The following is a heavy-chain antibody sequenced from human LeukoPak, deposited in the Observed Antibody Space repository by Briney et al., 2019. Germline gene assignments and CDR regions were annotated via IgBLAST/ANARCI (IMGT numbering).Heavy chain of an antibody. CDR1: GFTFSSYA. CDR2: ISGSGGST. D-gene: IGHD6-13*01. J-gene: IGHJ4*02. V-gene: IGHV3-23*01. Sequence: GSLRLSCAASGFTFSSYAMSWVRQAPGEGLEWVSAISGSGGSTYYADSVKGRFTISRDNSRNTLYLQMSSLRAEDTAVYYCAKFPQLAHFDYWGQGTLVTVSS. CDR3: AKFPQLAHFDY.